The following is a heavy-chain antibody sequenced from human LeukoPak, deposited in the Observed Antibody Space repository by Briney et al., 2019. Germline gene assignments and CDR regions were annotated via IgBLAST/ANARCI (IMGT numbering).Heavy chain of an antibody. CDR3: ARRLYSTGWYTLDY. CDR2: ISAST. D-gene: IGHD6-19*01. CDR1: GFTVSSNY. V-gene: IGHV3-53*01. J-gene: IGHJ4*02. Sequence: PGGSLRLSCAASGFTVSSNYMSWVRQAPGKGLEWVSGISASTYYADSVKGRFTISRDNSKNTLYLQMNSLRAEDTAIYYCARRLYSTGWYTLDYWGQGTLVTVSS.